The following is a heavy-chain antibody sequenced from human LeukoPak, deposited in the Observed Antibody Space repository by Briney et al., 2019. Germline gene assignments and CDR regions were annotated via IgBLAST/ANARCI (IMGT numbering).Heavy chain of an antibody. Sequence: SETLSLTCTVSGDSVSSDSYYWSWIRQPPGKGLEWIGYIYYSGSTNYNPSLKSRVTISVDTSKNQFSLKLSSVTAADTAVYYCASYMVRGVIDAFDIWGQGTMVTVSS. CDR3: ASYMVRGVIDAFDI. V-gene: IGHV4-61*01. CDR1: GDSVSSDSYY. J-gene: IGHJ3*02. D-gene: IGHD3-10*01. CDR2: IYYSGST.